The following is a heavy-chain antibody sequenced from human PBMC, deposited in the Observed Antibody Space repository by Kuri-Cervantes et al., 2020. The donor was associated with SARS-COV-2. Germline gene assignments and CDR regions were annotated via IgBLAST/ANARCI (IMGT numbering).Heavy chain of an antibody. CDR3: ARGASPYDYIWGSYRSSPFDY. CDR1: GGSFSGYY. V-gene: IGHV4-34*01. CDR2: INHSGST. J-gene: IGHJ4*02. D-gene: IGHD3-16*02. Sequence: SETLSLTCAVYGGSFSGYYWSWIRQPPGKGLEWIEEINHSGSTNYNPSLKSRVTISVDTSKNQFSLKLSSVTAADTAVYYCARGASPYDYIWGSYRSSPFDYWGQGTLVTVSS.